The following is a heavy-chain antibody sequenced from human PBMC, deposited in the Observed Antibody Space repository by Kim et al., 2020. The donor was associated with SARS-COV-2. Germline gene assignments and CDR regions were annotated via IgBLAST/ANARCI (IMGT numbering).Heavy chain of an antibody. V-gene: IGHV4-39*01. CDR1: GGSISSSSYY. J-gene: IGHJ4*02. D-gene: IGHD3-3*01. Sequence: SETLSLTCTVSGGSISSSSYYWGWIRQPPGKGLEWIGSIYYSGSTYYNPSLKSRVTISVDTSKNQFSLKLSSVTAADTAVYYCARHGTPRRFLDEFDYWGQGTLVTVSS. CDR3: ARHGTPRRFLDEFDY. CDR2: IYYSGST.